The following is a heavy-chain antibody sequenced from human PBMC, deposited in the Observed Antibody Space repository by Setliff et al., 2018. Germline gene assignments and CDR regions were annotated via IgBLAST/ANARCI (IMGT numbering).Heavy chain of an antibody. D-gene: IGHD1-1*01. J-gene: IGHJ4*02. V-gene: IGHV7-4-1*02. CDR2: INTDTGNP. Sequence: ASVKVSCKASGYTFNNYAINWVRQAPGQGLEWMEWINTDTGNPTSAQGFTGRFVFSLDTSVSTAYLQISSLKAEDTALYYCARVGTGSLLDYWGQGTLVTVS. CDR1: GYTFNNYA. CDR3: ARVGTGSLLDY.